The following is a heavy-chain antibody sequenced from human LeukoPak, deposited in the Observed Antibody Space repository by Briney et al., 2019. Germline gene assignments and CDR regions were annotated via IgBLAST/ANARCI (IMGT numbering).Heavy chain of an antibody. Sequence: GGSLRLSCAASEFSVGSNYMTWVRQAPGKWLEWVSLIYSGGSTYYADSVKGRFTISRDNSKNTLYLQMNSLRAEDTAVYYCARSLLLWFGELRWGDYWGQGTLVTVSS. CDR2: IYSGGST. J-gene: IGHJ4*02. CDR1: EFSVGSNY. V-gene: IGHV3-66*01. D-gene: IGHD3-10*01. CDR3: ARSLLLWFGELRWGDY.